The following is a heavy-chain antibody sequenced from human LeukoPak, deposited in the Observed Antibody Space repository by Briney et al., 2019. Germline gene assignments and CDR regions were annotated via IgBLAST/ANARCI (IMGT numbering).Heavy chain of an antibody. D-gene: IGHD1-26*01. CDR1: GFTFSDDY. J-gene: IGHJ4*02. CDR2: ISSSGSTI. CDR3: ARDLGSYYDY. V-gene: IGHV3-11*01. Sequence: GGSRRLSCAAYGFTFSDDYMSWIRQAPGKGQEWVSYISSSGSTIYYADSVKGRFTISRDNAKNSLYLQMNSLRAEDTAVYYCARDLGSYYDYWGQGTLVTVSS.